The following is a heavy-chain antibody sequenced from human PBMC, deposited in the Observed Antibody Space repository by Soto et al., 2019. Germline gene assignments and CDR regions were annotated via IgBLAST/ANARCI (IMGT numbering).Heavy chain of an antibody. V-gene: IGHV4-59*08. CDR1: GASISSYY. D-gene: IGHD3-10*01. Sequence: QVQLQESGPGLVKPSETLSLTCTVSGASISSYYWSWIRQSPVKGLEWIGYIYHSGGTNYSPSLMIRVTISVDTSKTQLSLKLTSVTAADTAVYYCARPDFYASGSYGSLDSWGQGTLVTVSS. CDR2: IYHSGGT. J-gene: IGHJ4*02. CDR3: ARPDFYASGSYGSLDS.